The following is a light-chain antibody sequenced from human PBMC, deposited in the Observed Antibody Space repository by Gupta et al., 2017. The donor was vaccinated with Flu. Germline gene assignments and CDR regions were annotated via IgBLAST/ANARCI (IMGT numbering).Light chain of an antibody. CDR2: EVT. V-gene: IGLV2-8*01. CDR1: SSAVGGYNY. J-gene: IGLJ2*01. Sequence: QSALTQPPSASGSPGQSVTISCTGTSSAVGGYNYVSWYQQHPGKAPKLIIYEVTQRPSGVPDRFSGSKSGNTASLTVSGLQAEDEAEYYCSSYADVNSMVFGGGTKLTV. CDR3: SSYADVNSMV.